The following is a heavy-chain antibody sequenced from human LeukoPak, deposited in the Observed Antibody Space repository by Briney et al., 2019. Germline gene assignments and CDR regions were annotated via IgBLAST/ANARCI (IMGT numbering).Heavy chain of an antibody. J-gene: IGHJ4*02. CDR3: ARGHRGYSYGLFD. V-gene: IGHV4-34*01. CDR2: INHRGST. CDR1: GGSFTDYY. Sequence: SETLSLTCAVYGGSFTDYYWSWIRQPPGKGLEWIGEINHRGSTNYNSSLKSRVTISVDTSKNQFSLKLSSVTAADTAVYYCARGHRGYSYGLFDWGQGTLVTVSS. D-gene: IGHD5-18*01.